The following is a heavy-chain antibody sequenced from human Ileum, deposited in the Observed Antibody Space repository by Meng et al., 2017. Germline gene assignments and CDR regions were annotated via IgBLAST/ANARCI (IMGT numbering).Heavy chain of an antibody. J-gene: IGHJ4*02. CDR1: GDSISRRDW. D-gene: IGHD2-21*01. V-gene: IGHV4-4*03. Sequence: QLQVQESGPGLLTPPGTLSLTGAFAGDSISRRDWWSWVRQPPGKGLEWIGEISQESGRTNYNPSLKSRVTISLDKSKNQFSLNLNSVTAADTAVYYCVRNEGYSLGDWGQGTLVTVSS. CDR2: ISQESGRT. CDR3: VRNEGYSLGD.